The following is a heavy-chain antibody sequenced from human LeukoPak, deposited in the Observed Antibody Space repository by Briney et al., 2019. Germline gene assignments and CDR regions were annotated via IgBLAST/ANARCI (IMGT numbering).Heavy chain of an antibody. D-gene: IGHD3-22*01. CDR2: MYYSGST. Sequence: SETLSLTCTVSGGSISSGDYYWSWIRQPPGKGLEWIAYMYYSGSTYYNPSLRSRVTMSADTSKNQLSLKLSSVTAADTAVYYCARPYYYDSRIDPWGQGILVTASS. CDR1: GGSISSGDYY. J-gene: IGHJ5*02. V-gene: IGHV4-30-4*01. CDR3: ARPYYYDSRIDP.